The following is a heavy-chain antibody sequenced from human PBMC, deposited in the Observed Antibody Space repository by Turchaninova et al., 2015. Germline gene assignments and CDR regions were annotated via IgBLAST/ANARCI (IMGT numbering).Heavy chain of an antibody. Sequence: LVESGGGLVKPGGSLRLSCAASGLTFAPAWMTWVRQAPGQGLEWFGRSKSKGSGGTTDYAAPVGGRFTFPRACSPKKQFFSKKTLYLQMNGLKIEDTAIYYCAHVRDPRSWSLGSWGQGTLVTVSS. CDR3: AHVRDPRSWSLGS. D-gene: IGHD6-13*01. CDR1: GLTFAPAW. V-gene: IGHV3-15*01. J-gene: IGHJ5*02. CDR2: SKSKGSGGTT.